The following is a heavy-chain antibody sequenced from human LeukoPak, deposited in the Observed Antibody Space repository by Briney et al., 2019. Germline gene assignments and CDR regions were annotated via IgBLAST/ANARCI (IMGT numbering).Heavy chain of an antibody. CDR1: GYTFTGYY. V-gene: IGHV1-2*02. CDR2: INPNSGGT. D-gene: IGHD2-2*01. CDR3: ARTDGRYCSSTSCYGAPYFDY. Sequence: ASVKVSCKASGYTFTGYYMHWVRQAPGQGLEWMGWINPNSGGTNYAQKFQGRVTMTRDTSISTAYMELSRLRSDDTAVYYCARTDGRYCSSTSCYGAPYFDYWGQGTLVTVSS. J-gene: IGHJ4*02.